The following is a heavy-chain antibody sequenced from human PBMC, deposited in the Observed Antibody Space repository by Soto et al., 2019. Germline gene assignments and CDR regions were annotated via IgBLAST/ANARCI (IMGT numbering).Heavy chain of an antibody. J-gene: IGHJ3*02. CDR3: ARSSAHLGAIWGLVSDAFDI. V-gene: IGHV1-46*03. CDR2: INPSGGST. CDR1: GGTFSSYT. D-gene: IGHD3-16*01. Sequence: GASVKVSCKASGGTFSSYTISWVRQAPGQGLEWMGIINPSGGSTSYAQKFQGRVTMTRDTSTSTVYMELSSLRSEDTAVYYCARSSAHLGAIWGLVSDAFDIWGQGTMVTVSS.